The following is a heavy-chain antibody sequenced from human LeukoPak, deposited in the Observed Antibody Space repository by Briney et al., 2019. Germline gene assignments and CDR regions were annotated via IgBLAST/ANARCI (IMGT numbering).Heavy chain of an antibody. Sequence: GGSLRLSCAASGFSFSSYWMHWVRQAPGKGLVWVSGIRSDGSGTNYADSVKGRFTISRDNAKNTLYLQMNSPRAEDTAVYYCATSRSFDYWGQGTLVTVSS. J-gene: IGHJ4*02. V-gene: IGHV3-74*01. CDR2: IRSDGSGT. CDR3: ATSRSFDY. CDR1: GFSFSSYW. D-gene: IGHD6-6*01.